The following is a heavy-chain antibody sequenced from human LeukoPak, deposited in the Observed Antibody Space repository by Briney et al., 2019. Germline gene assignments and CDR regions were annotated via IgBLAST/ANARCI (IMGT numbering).Heavy chain of an antibody. Sequence: GASVKVSCKASGYTFTVYYVHWVRQAPGQGLEWMGRINPNSGGTNYAQKFQGRVTMTRDTSISTAYMELSRLRSDDTAVYYCAIIAVAVDFDYWGQGTLVTVSS. D-gene: IGHD6-19*01. V-gene: IGHV1-2*06. CDR2: INPNSGGT. CDR3: AIIAVAVDFDY. CDR1: GYTFTVYY. J-gene: IGHJ4*02.